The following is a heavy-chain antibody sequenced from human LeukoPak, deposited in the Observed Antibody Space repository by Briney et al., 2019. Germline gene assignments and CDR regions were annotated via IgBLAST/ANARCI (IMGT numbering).Heavy chain of an antibody. CDR1: GGSISSSSYY. CDR3: ARGPYYYFSGSYFGSDY. D-gene: IGHD3-10*01. Sequence: SETLSLTCTVSGGSISSSSYYWGWIRQPPGKGLEWIGYIYYSGSTNYNPSLKSRVTMSVDTSQNQFSLKLSSVTAADTAVYYCARGPYYYFSGSYFGSDYWGQGILVTVSS. V-gene: IGHV4-39*07. CDR2: IYYSGST. J-gene: IGHJ4*02.